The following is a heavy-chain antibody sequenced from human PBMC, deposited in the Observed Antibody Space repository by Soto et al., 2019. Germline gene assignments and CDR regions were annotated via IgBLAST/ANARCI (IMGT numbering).Heavy chain of an antibody. CDR3: TRGRNGMDV. Sequence: ASGKVSCKASGDTFTNYDIKWVRQATGQGLEWMGWMNPNSGNTGYAQKFQGRVTMTRNTSISTAYMELSSLRSEDTAVYYCTRGRNGMDVWGQGTTVTVSS. CDR1: GDTFTNYD. V-gene: IGHV1-8*01. CDR2: MNPNSGNT. J-gene: IGHJ6*02.